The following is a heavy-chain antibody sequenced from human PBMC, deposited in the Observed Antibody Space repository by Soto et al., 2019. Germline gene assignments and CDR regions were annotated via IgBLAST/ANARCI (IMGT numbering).Heavy chain of an antibody. D-gene: IGHD2-2*03. CDR1: GYTFTSYY. CDR3: ARLNGYCISTNCHGYYGMDV. J-gene: IGHJ6*02. V-gene: IGHV1-46*01. Sequence: ASVKVSCKASGYTFTSYYIHWVRQAPGQGLEWMGIIDPSGGSTTYAQRFQGRVSMTSDTSTSTVYMELSSLRSEDTAVYYCARLNGYCISTNCHGYYGMDVWGQGTTVTVSS. CDR2: IDPSGGST.